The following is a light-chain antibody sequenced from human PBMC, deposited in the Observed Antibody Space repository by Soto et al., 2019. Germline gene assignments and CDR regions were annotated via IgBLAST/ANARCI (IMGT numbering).Light chain of an antibody. CDR2: DNH. V-gene: IGLV1-51*01. CDR3: GTWDNSLSAGV. Sequence: QSVLTQPPSVSAAPGQKVTISCSGSSSNIGNNYVSWFQQLPGTAPKLLIYDNHKRPSGIPDRFSGSKSGTSATLGITGLQTGDEADYYCGTWDNSLSAGVFGTGTTLTVL. CDR1: SSNIGNNY. J-gene: IGLJ1*01.